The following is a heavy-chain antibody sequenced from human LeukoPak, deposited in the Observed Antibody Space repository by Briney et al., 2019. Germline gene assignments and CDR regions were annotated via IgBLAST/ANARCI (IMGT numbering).Heavy chain of an antibody. J-gene: IGHJ3*01. CDR2: IHTSGST. D-gene: IGHD5-18*01. CDR1: GGSINSGSYY. CDR3: ARTYSYAHAFDL. V-gene: IGHV4-61*02. Sequence: PSQTLPLTCTVSGGSINSGSYYWSWIRQPAGKGLEWIGRIHTSGSTNYNPSLKSRVTISADMSKNHFSLMLSSVTAADTAVYYCARTYSYAHAFDLWGQGTMVTVSS.